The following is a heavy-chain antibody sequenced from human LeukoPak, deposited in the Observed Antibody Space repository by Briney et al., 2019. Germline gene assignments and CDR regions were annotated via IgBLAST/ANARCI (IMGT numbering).Heavy chain of an antibody. D-gene: IGHD3-3*01. CDR2: INCNSGGT. CDR3: ARDLTIVGGVSDPRIRGH. J-gene: IGHJ4*02. CDR1: GYTFTCYY. V-gene: IGHV1-2*02. Sequence: ASVKLSCKSSGYTFTCYYMHWVRQAPGQGLEWMGWINCNSGGTKYAQKFQGTVSMSRDTSISTAYLELSRLRSDDTAVYYCARDLTIVGGVSDPRIRGHWGQGTLVTVSS.